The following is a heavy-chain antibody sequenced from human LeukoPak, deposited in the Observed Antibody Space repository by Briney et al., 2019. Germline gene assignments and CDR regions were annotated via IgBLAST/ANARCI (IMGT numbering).Heavy chain of an antibody. CDR3: ARRIAVAGYYYYGMDV. Sequence: ASVKVSCKASGYTFTSYDINWVRQATGQGLEWMGWMNPNSGNTGYAQKFQGRVTMTRNTSISTAYMELSSLRSEDTAVYYCARRIAVAGYYYYGMDVWGQGTTVTVPS. CDR1: GYTFTSYD. D-gene: IGHD6-19*01. V-gene: IGHV1-8*01. CDR2: MNPNSGNT. J-gene: IGHJ6*02.